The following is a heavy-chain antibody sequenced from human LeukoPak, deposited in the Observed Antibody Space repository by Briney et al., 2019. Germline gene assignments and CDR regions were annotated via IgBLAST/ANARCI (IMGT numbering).Heavy chain of an antibody. CDR1: GFTFSSYA. J-gene: IGHJ3*02. Sequence: PGGSLRLSCAASGFTFSSYAMSWVRQAPGKGLEWVSAISGSGGSTYYADSVKGRFTIYRDNSKNTLYLQMNSLRAEDTAVYYCAKAYYDFWSGYYTGLPLDAFDIWGQGTMVTVSS. CDR3: AKAYYDFWSGYYTGLPLDAFDI. V-gene: IGHV3-23*01. CDR2: ISGSGGST. D-gene: IGHD3-3*01.